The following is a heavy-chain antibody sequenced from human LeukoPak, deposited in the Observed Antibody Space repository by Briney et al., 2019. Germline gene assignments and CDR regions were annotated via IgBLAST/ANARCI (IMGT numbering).Heavy chain of an antibody. Sequence: TGGTLRLSCAGSGLTFSSYWLSWVRQPPAKGLEWVANIKQHGSEIHHVDSVTRRFTISRDNAKTSLYLQMNSLRADDTAVYHCARDPVYGGTSGFDYWGRGILVTVSS. D-gene: IGHD4-23*01. V-gene: IGHV3-7*01. CDR2: IKQHGSEI. CDR3: ARDPVYGGTSGFDY. CDR1: GLTFSSYW. J-gene: IGHJ4*02.